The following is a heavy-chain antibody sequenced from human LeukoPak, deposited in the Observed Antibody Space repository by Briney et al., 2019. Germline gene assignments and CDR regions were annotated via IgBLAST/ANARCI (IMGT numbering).Heavy chain of an antibody. J-gene: IGHJ4*02. D-gene: IGHD3-22*01. CDR1: GGSISSSSYY. V-gene: IGHV4-39*07. CDR2: IYYSGST. CDR3: ARDRSYYDSSGFDY. Sequence: SETLSLTCTVSGGSISSSSYYWGWIRQPPGKGLEWIGNIYYSGSTYYNPSLKSRVTISVDTSKNQFSLKLSSVTAADTAVYYCARDRSYYDSSGFDYWGQGTLVTVSS.